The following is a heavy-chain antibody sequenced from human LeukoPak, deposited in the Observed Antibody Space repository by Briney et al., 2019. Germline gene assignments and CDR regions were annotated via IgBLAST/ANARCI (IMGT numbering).Heavy chain of an antibody. CDR1: GFTVSSNY. CDR2: IKQDGSQK. D-gene: IGHD7-27*01. V-gene: IGHV3-7*01. J-gene: IGHJ4*02. CDR3: ARDSHQNPLGY. Sequence: GGSLRLSCAASGFTVSSNYMSWVRQAPGKGLEWVANIKQDGSQKYYVDSVKGRFTISRDNAKNSLYLQMNSLRAEDTAVYYCARDSHQNPLGYWGQGTLVTVSS.